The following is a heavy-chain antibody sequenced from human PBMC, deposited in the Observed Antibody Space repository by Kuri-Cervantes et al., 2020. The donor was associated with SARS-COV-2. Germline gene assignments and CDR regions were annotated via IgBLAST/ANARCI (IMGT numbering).Heavy chain of an antibody. CDR1: GGSFSGYY. V-gene: IGHV4-59*08. CDR2: VYHSATT. CDR3: ARHKGPGSSSWCDY. J-gene: IGHJ4*02. D-gene: IGHD6-6*01. Sequence: SETLSLTCAVYGGSFSGYYWSWIRQPPGKGLEWIGYVYHSATTNYNPSFKSRVTISADTSKNQFSLDLRSVTAADTAVYYCARHKGPGSSSWCDYWGQGTLVTVSS.